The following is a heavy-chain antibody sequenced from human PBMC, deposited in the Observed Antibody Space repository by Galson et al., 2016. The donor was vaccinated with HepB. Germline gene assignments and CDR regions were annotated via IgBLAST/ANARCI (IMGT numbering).Heavy chain of an antibody. CDR1: GFPLSNYA. Sequence: SLRLSCAASGFPLSNYAMSWVRQAPGKGLEWVSTISNSGDTTDYADAVKGRFTISRDSSKNTLYSQMNSLRVEDTAVYYCARGDPGHYWGQGTPVTVSS. V-gene: IGHV3-23*01. J-gene: IGHJ4*02. CDR2: ISNSGDTT. CDR3: ARGDPGHY.